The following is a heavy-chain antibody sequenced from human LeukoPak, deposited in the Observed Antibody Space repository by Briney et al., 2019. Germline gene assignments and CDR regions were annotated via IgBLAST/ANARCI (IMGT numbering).Heavy chain of an antibody. CDR1: GYTFTSYD. J-gene: IGHJ4*02. V-gene: IGHV1-8*01. D-gene: IGHD6-19*01. Sequence: ASVKVSCKASGYTFTSYDINWVRQATGQGLEWMGWMNPNSGNTGYAQKFQGRVTMTKDTSISTAYMELSRLRSDDTAVYYWASRIAVAGTNTWGQGTLVTVSS. CDR3: ASRIAVAGTNT. CDR2: MNPNSGNT.